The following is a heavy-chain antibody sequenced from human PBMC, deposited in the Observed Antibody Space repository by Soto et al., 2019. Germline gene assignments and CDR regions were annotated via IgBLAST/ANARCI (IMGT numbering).Heavy chain of an antibody. CDR1: GGSVSSGSYY. J-gene: IGHJ5*02. CDR2: IYYSGST. CDR3: ATRITVFGLLIPPFDP. D-gene: IGHD3-3*01. V-gene: IGHV4-61*01. Sequence: SETLSLTCTVSGGSVSSGSYYWNWIRQPPGKGLEWIGYIYYSGSTNYNPSLKSRVTISVDTSKNQFSLKLSSVTAADTAVYYCATRITVFGLLIPPFDPWGQGTQVTVSS.